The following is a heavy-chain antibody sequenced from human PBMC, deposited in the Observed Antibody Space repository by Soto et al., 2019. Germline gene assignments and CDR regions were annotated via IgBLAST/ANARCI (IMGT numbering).Heavy chain of an antibody. CDR3: AHATPDYYYYGMAV. Sequence: EVQLVESGGGLVQPGGSLRLSCAAAGFTFSSYSMNWVRQAPGKGLEWVSYISSSSSTIYYADSVKGRFPISRDNAKNSLYLQMNSLRDEDTAVYYCAHATPDYYYYGMAVWGQGTTVTVSS. CDR2: ISSSSSTI. V-gene: IGHV3-48*02. J-gene: IGHJ6*02. CDR1: GFTFSSYS.